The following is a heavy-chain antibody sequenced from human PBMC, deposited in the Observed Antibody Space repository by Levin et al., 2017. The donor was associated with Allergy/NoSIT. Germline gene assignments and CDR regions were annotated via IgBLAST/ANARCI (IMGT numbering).Heavy chain of an antibody. V-gene: IGHV3-9*01. Sequence: LSLTCAASGFTFDDYAMHWVRQAPGKGLEWVSGISWNGGSIRYADSVKGRFTISRDNAKNSLYLQMNSLRTEDTALYYCARDNIGLPDAFDIWGQGTMVIVSS. D-gene: IGHD3-10*01. CDR1: GFTFDDYA. J-gene: IGHJ3*02. CDR3: ARDNIGLPDAFDI. CDR2: ISWNGGSI.